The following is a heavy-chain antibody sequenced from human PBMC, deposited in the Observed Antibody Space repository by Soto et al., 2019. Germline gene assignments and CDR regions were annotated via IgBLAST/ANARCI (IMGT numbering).Heavy chain of an antibody. V-gene: IGHV3-33*01. CDR2: IWYDGSNK. CDR3: ARDEWQWLVLYAFDI. D-gene: IGHD6-19*01. J-gene: IGHJ3*02. Sequence: QVQLVESGGGVVQPGRSLRLSCAASGFTFSSYGMHWVRQAPGKGLEWVAVIWYDGSNKYYADSVKGRFTISRDNSKNTLYLQMNNLRAVDTAVYYCARDEWQWLVLYAFDIWGQGTMVTVSS. CDR1: GFTFSSYG.